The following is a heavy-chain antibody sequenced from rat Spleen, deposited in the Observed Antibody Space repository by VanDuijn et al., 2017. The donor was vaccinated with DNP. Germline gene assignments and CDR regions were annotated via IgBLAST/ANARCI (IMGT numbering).Heavy chain of an antibody. CDR3: AREPSLITIAAGFDY. CDR2: ITNTGDNT. D-gene: IGHD1-2*01. J-gene: IGHJ2*01. CDR1: GFIFSNYW. V-gene: IGHV5-31*01. Sequence: EVKLVESGGGLVQPGRSLKLSCAASGFIFSNYWMTWIRQAPGKGLEWVASITNTGDNTYYSDSVKGRFSISRDNAKSTLYLQVNSLQTEDTATYYCAREPSLITIAAGFDYWGQGVMVTVSS.